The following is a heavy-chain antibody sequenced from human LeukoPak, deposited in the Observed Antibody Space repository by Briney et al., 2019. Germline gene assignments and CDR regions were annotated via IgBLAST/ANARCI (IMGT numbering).Heavy chain of an antibody. J-gene: IGHJ4*02. CDR1: GFTFSSYA. CDR3: ARDQGSSGYYPTDY. V-gene: IGHV3-23*01. Sequence: GSLRLSCAGAGFTFSSYAMSWVRQAPGKGLEWVSSISGSGGGTYYADSVKGRFTISRDNSKNTLYLQLNSLRAEDTAVYYCARDQGSSGYYPTDYWGQGTLVTVSS. CDR2: ISGSGGGT. D-gene: IGHD3-22*01.